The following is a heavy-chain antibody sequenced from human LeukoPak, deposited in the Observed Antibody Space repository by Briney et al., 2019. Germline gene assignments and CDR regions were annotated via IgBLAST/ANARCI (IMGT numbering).Heavy chain of an antibody. J-gene: IGHJ3*02. CDR3: ARDSGHDAFDI. V-gene: IGHV3-21*04. CDR1: GFTFSSYT. CDR2: VSASSDI. Sequence: PGGSLRLSCAASGFTFSSYTMNWVRQAPGKGLQWVSTVSASSDIHYSDSVKGRFTISRDNSKNTPYLQMNRLRAEDTAVYYCARDSGHDAFDIWGQGTMVTVSS.